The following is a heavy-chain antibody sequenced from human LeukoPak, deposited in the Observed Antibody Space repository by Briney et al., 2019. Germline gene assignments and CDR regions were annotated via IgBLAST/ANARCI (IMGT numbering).Heavy chain of an antibody. J-gene: IGHJ5*02. V-gene: IGHV4-39*01. CDR3: ARHDVTMVRGVGLYWFDP. CDR1: GGSISSSSYY. CDR2: IYYSGST. D-gene: IGHD3-10*01. Sequence: PSETLSLTCTVSGGSISSSSYYWGWIRQPPGKGLEWIGSIYYSGSTYYNPSLKSRVTISVDTSKNQFSLKLSSVTAADTAVYYCARHDVTMVRGVGLYWFDPWGQGTLVTVSS.